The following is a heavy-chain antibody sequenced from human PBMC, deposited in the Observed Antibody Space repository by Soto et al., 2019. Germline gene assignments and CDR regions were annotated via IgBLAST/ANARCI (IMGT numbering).Heavy chain of an antibody. J-gene: IGHJ4*02. V-gene: IGHV3-48*03. D-gene: IGHD1-26*01. CDR2: ITSGGTT. Sequence: PGGSLRLSCAASGFTFSSHEMTWVRQAPGKGLEWISYITSGGTTYYADSAKGRFTISRDNAKNSLYLHLNSLTAEDTAIYYCARVLYATWSSFDYWGQGTLVTVSS. CDR1: GFTFSSHE. CDR3: ARVLYATWSSFDY.